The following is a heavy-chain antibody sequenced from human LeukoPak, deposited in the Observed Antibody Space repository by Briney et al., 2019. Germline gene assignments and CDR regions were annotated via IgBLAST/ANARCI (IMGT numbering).Heavy chain of an antibody. CDR2: VGPSGINT. J-gene: IGHJ4*02. D-gene: IGHD3-10*01. V-gene: IGHV3-23*01. CDR3: AKGWAWGRFEY. CDR1: EFTFSNHG. Sequence: GGSLRLSCVDSEFTFSNHGMNWVRQAPGMGLEWVSGVGPSGINTYYADFVKGRFTISRDNSKNTVYLQMNSLRADDTAVYYCAKGWAWGRFEYWGQGTLVTVSS.